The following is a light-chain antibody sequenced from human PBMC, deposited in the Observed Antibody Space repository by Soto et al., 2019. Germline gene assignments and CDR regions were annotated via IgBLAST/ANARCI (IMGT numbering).Light chain of an antibody. J-gene: IGKJ1*01. V-gene: IGKV3-15*01. CDR2: FAS. CDR3: QQYYTWPRGT. CDR1: RNIISN. Sequence: EIVMTQSPGTLSVSPGERVTLSCRANRNIISNLAWYQQKPGQAPRLLIFFASTRATGVPDRFSGSGSGTDFTLTISSLQSADFGVYYCQQYYTWPRGTFGQGTKVDIK.